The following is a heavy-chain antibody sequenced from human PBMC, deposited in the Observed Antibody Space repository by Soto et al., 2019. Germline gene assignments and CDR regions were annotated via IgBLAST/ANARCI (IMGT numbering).Heavy chain of an antibody. CDR1: GFTFSNYA. D-gene: IGHD7-27*01. Sequence: EVQLLESGGGLVQPWGSLRLSCAASGFTFSNYAMSWVRQAPGKGLAWVSTISASGGNTYYADSVKGRFTISRDNSKNTLYLQMNSLRAEDTAVYYCAKEDSWGGDFDYWGQGTLVTVSS. V-gene: IGHV3-23*01. CDR3: AKEDSWGGDFDY. J-gene: IGHJ4*02. CDR2: ISASGGNT.